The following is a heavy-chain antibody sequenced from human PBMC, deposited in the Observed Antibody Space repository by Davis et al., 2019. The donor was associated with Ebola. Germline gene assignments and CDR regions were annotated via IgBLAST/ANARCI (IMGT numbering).Heavy chain of an antibody. D-gene: IGHD3-10*02. J-gene: IGHJ4*02. CDR3: ARQESLYVHIDY. CDR1: GNSSTSYW. Sequence: GESLKTSCKASGNSSTSYWVAWARQMPGKGLEWRGIIYAGDSDTRYSTSFEGEVTISVDRSITTAYLQWSSLKASDTAIYDCARQESLYVHIDYWGQGTLVTVSS. CDR2: IYAGDSDT. V-gene: IGHV5-51*01.